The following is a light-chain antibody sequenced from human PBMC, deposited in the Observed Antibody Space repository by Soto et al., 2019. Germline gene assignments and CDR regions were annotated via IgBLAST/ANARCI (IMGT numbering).Light chain of an antibody. J-gene: IGKJ5*01. CDR3: QQYGGSPRT. Sequence: EIVLTQSPCTLSLSPGERATLSCRASQSVSSSYLAWYQQKPGQAPRLLIYGASSRATGIPDRFSGSGSGTEFTLTISRLEPEDFAVYYCQQYGGSPRTFGQGTRLEIK. CDR2: GAS. V-gene: IGKV3-20*01. CDR1: QSVSSSY.